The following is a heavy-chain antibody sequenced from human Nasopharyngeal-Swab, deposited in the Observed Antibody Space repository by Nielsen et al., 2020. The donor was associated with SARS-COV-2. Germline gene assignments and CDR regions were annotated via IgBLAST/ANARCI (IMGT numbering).Heavy chain of an antibody. V-gene: IGHV1-8*01. J-gene: IGHJ3*02. CDR2: MNPNSGNT. CDR1: GYTFTSYD. CDR3: ARGGLDSSGYYANGNDAFDI. Sequence: ASVKVSCKASGYTFTSYDINWVRQATGQGLEWMGWMNPNSGNTGYAQKFQGRVTMTRNTSISTAYMELSSLRSEDTAVYYCARGGLDSSGYYANGNDAFDIWGQGTMVTVSS. D-gene: IGHD3-22*01.